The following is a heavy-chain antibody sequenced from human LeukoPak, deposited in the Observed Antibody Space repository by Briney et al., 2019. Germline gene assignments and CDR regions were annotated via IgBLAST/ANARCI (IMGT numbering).Heavy chain of an antibody. CDR2: ISGSGAST. J-gene: IGHJ6*03. CDR1: GFTFSSYA. CDR3: ARDFLGYYGSGIRSYYYYYMDV. D-gene: IGHD3-10*01. V-gene: IGHV3-23*01. Sequence: PGGSLRLSCAASGFTFSSYAMSWVRQAPGRGLEWVSAISGSGASTYYGDSVKGRFTIARDNAKNSLYLQMNSLRAEDTAVYYCARDFLGYYGSGIRSYYYYYMDVWGKGTTVTVSS.